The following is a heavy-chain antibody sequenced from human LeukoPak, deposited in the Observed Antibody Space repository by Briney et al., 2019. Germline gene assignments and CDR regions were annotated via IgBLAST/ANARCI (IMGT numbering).Heavy chain of an antibody. J-gene: IGHJ4*02. D-gene: IGHD5-12*01. V-gene: IGHV3-48*02. CDR3: ARRGYFDF. CDR1: GFSFSTYS. Sequence: GGSLRLSCAASGFSFSTYSMNWVRQAPGKGLEWVSYITGGGSTIYYADSVKGRFTVSRDNAQNSLFLQMDSLRDEDTPVYYCARRGYFDFWGQGTLVTVSS. CDR2: ITGGGSTI.